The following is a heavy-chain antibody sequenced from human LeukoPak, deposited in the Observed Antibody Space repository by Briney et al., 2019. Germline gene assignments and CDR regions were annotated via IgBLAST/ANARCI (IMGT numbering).Heavy chain of an antibody. J-gene: IGHJ4*02. Sequence: SETLSLTCTVSGGSISSYYWSWIRQPPGKGLEWIGYIYYSGSTNYNPSLKSRVTISVDTPKNQFSLKLSSVTAADTAVYYCARTLEAATHSSSWPTLFDYWGQGTLVTVSS. CDR2: IYYSGST. CDR3: ARTLEAATHSSSWPTLFDY. D-gene: IGHD6-13*01. CDR1: GGSISSYY. V-gene: IGHV4-59*01.